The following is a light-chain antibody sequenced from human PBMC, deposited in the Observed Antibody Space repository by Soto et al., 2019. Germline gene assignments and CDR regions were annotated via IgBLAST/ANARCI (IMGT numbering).Light chain of an antibody. J-gene: IGKJ5*01. Sequence: EIVLTQSPATLSLSPGERATLSCRASQSVSSYLAWNQQKPGQAPRLLIYDASNKATGIPARFSGSGAGTGFTLTISSLEPEDFAVYYCQQRSNWPPITFGQGTRLEIK. V-gene: IGKV3-11*01. CDR1: QSVSSY. CDR2: DAS. CDR3: QQRSNWPPIT.